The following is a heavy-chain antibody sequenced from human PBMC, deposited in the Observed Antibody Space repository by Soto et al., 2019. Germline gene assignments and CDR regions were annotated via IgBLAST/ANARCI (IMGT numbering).Heavy chain of an antibody. CDR1: GFTFSSYG. CDR3: ARDGTYSSGWFDDYYYYGMDV. CDR2: IWYDGSNK. D-gene: IGHD6-19*01. J-gene: IGHJ6*02. V-gene: IGHV3-33*01. Sequence: QVQLVESGGGVVQPGRSLRLSCAASGFTFSSYGMHWVRQAPGKGLEWVAVIWYDGSNKYYADSVKGRFTISRDNSKNTLYLQMNSLGAEDTAVYYCARDGTYSSGWFDDYYYYGMDVWGQGNTVTVSS.